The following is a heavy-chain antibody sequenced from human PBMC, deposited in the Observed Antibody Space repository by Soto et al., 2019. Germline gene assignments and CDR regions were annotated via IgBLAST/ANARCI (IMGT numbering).Heavy chain of an antibody. J-gene: IGHJ4*02. CDR1: GGSISSGGFP. D-gene: IGHD3-10*01. Sequence: SWTLALTCIVSGGSISSGGFPCICIRQHPGNCLEWIGNIYESGSIYYNSSLKSQITISVDTSKNQLSLKLSSLTAADTAIYYCARSISMFRGVRFYFDSWGQGTLVTVSS. CDR2: IYESGSI. CDR3: ARSISMFRGVRFYFDS. V-gene: IGHV4-31*01.